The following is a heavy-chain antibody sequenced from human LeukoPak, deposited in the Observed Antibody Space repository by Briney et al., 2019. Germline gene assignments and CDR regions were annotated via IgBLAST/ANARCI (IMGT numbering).Heavy chain of an antibody. D-gene: IGHD5-12*01. V-gene: IGHV3-21*01. CDR2: ISSTSSYI. J-gene: IGHJ4*02. Sequence: GGSLRLSCAASGFTFSSYAMHWVRQAPGKGLEWVSSISSTSSYIYYADSVKGRFTISRDNAKNSLYLQMNSLRAEDTAVYYCARGDTVANPPDDYWGQGTLVTVSS. CDR1: GFTFSSYA. CDR3: ARGDTVANPPDDY.